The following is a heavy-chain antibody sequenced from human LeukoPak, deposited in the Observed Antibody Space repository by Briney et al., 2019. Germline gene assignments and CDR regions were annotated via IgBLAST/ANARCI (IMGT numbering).Heavy chain of an antibody. CDR1: GFTFSDYD. D-gene: IGHD1-1*01. CDR3: ARVAKERVGGVYYFDY. J-gene: IGHJ4*02. CDR2: ICTAGDT. Sequence: GGSLRLSCAASGFTFSDYDMHWVRHATGKGLECVSAICTAGDTYYTASVKGRFTISRENAKNSLYLQMNSLRAGDTAVYYCARVAKERVGGVYYFDYWGQGTLVTVSS. V-gene: IGHV3-13*01.